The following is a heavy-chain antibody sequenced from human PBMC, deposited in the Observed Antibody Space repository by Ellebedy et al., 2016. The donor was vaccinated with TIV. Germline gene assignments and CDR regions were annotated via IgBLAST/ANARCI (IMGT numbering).Heavy chain of an antibody. D-gene: IGHD6-6*01. CDR2: ITSSGGI. CDR3: VSRGSSSS. CDR1: GFTFDFYT. V-gene: IGHV3-21*01. Sequence: GESLKISXTASGFTFDFYTVNWVRQTPGKGLEWISSITSSGGIFYAESLGGRFSISRDNTNNSLYLQMNGLGVEDTAVYYCVSRGSSSSWGQGALVTVSS. J-gene: IGHJ5*02.